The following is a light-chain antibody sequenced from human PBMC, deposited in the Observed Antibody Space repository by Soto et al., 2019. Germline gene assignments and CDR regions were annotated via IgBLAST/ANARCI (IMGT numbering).Light chain of an antibody. Sequence: IPIAHSPSSLSTSVEDIVTIACRASQGIRNDLGWYQQKPGKAPNLLIYAASSLQSGVPSRFSGSGSGTDFTLTIISLQPEDFAPYYCLLSYYLPRTFAQGTNVDIK. CDR3: LLSYYLPRT. J-gene: IGKJ1*01. CDR1: QGIRND. CDR2: AAS. V-gene: IGKV1-6*01.